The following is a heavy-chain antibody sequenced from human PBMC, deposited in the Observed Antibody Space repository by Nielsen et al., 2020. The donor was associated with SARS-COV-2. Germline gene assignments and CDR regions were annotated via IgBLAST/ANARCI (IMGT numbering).Heavy chain of an antibody. V-gene: IGHV3-7*03. Sequence: GESLKISCVGSGFSLSNYWMSWVRQAPGKGLEWVANIRRDGGARFYVDSVRGRFTISRDNAKSSLYLQMNSLRAEDTAVYYCARYRAQGFMGFDYWGQGSLVTVSS. J-gene: IGHJ4*02. CDR2: IRRDGGAR. CDR3: ARYRAQGFMGFDY. D-gene: IGHD3-16*01. CDR1: GFSLSNYW.